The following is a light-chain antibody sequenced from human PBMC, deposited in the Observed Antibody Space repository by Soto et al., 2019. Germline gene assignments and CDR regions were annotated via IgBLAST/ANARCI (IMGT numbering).Light chain of an antibody. Sequence: EVVLTQSPGTLSLSPGESATLSCRASQSVYINSLAWYQHKRGRAPRLLIYGASTRATAVPDRFTGSGSGTDFALTISSLEPEDAAVYYCQQYGDSPFTFGPWTNLDIK. V-gene: IGKV3-20*01. J-gene: IGKJ2*01. CDR2: GAS. CDR1: QSVYINS. CDR3: QQYGDSPFT.